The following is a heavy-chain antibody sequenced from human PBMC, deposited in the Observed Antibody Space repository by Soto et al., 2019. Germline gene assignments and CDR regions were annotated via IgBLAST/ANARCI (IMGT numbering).Heavy chain of an antibody. J-gene: IGHJ1*01. D-gene: IGHD2-2*01. Sequence: QITLKESGPTLVKPTQTLTLTCTFSGFSLSTDGVGVGWIRQPPGKALEWLGVIYCSDDVRYTTSLESRLTVTKDTSKNEVVMTMTNMDPEDSATYYCAQYTLCTSRWLSRGEYFPHWGQGTLVIVYS. V-gene: IGHV2-5*01. CDR2: IYCSDDV. CDR3: AQYTLCTSRWLSRGEYFPH. CDR1: GFSLSTDGVG.